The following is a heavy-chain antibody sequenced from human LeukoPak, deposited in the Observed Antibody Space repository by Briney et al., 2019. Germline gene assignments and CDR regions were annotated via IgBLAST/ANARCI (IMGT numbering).Heavy chain of an antibody. D-gene: IGHD3-3*01. J-gene: IGHJ4*02. CDR3: ARTRIPYDFWSGYSGDYYFDY. CDR2: ISYDGSNK. CDR1: GFTFSSYA. V-gene: IGHV3-30*04. Sequence: GRSLRLSCAASGFTFSSYAMHWVRQAPGKGLEWVAVISYDGSNKYYADSVKGRFTISRDNSKNTLYLQMNSLRAEDTAVYYCARTRIPYDFWSGYSGDYYFDYWGQGTLVTVSS.